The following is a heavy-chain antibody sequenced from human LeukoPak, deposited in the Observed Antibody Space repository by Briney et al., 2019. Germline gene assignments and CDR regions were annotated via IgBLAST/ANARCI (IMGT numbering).Heavy chain of an antibody. CDR3: AREGEIQLWFDWFDP. Sequence: SQTLSLTCAISGDSVSSNSAAWNWIRQSPSRGLEWLGSTYYRSKWYNDYAVSVKSRITINPDTSKNQFSLQLNSVTPEDTAVYYCAREGEIQLWFDWFDPWGQGTLVTVSS. D-gene: IGHD5-18*01. V-gene: IGHV6-1*01. CDR2: TYYRSKWYN. J-gene: IGHJ5*02. CDR1: GDSVSSNSAA.